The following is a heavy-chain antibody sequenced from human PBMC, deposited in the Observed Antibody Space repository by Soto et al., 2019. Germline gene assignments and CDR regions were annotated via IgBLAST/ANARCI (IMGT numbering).Heavy chain of an antibody. CDR3: ARSGLGGNWFDP. Sequence: QVQLVESGGGVVQPGRSLRLSRAASGFTFSSYAMHWVRQAPGKGLEWVAVISYDGSNKYYADSVKGRFTISRDNSKNTLYLQVNSLRAEDTAVYYCARSGLGGNWFDPWGQGTLVTVSS. V-gene: IGHV3-30-3*01. D-gene: IGHD3-16*01. CDR2: ISYDGSNK. CDR1: GFTFSSYA. J-gene: IGHJ5*02.